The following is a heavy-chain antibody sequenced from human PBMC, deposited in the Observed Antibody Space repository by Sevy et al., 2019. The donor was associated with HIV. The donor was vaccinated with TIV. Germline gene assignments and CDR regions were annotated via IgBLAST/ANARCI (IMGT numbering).Heavy chain of an antibody. Sequence: GGSLRLSCAASGFTFSKYSMSWIRQTPGKGLERVSTFSFGCGKINYADSVKGRFTVSRDDSRNTFYLQMNSLGAEDTAIDYCAREGCTKPHDYWGQGTVVTVSS. J-gene: IGHJ4*02. D-gene: IGHD2-8*01. V-gene: IGHV3-23*01. CDR2: FSFGCGKI. CDR1: GFTFSKYS. CDR3: AREGCTKPHDY.